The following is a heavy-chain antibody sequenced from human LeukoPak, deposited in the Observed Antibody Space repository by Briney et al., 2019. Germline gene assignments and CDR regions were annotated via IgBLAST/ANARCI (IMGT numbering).Heavy chain of an antibody. Sequence: GGSLRLSCAASGFTFSSYAMHWVRQAPGKGLEYVSVISSNGGNTYYANSVKGRFTISRDNSKNTLYLQMGSLRAEDMAVYHCARGGYADAFDIWGQGTMVTVSS. CDR2: ISSNGGNT. J-gene: IGHJ3*02. CDR3: ARGGYADAFDI. V-gene: IGHV3-64*01. D-gene: IGHD2-15*01. CDR1: GFTFSSYA.